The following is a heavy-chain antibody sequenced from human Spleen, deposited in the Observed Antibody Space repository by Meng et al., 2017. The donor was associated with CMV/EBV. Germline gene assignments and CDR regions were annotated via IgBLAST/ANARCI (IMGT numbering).Heavy chain of an antibody. J-gene: IGHJ3*02. Sequence: GESLKISCTASGFTFSRFSMNWVRQAPGKGLEWVAFIRYDGSNKYYADSVKGRFTISRDNSKNTLYLQMNSLRAEDTAVYYCAKGSPDAFDIWGQGTLVTVSS. D-gene: IGHD3-10*01. CDR1: GFTFSRFS. CDR2: IRYDGSNK. V-gene: IGHV3-30*02. CDR3: AKGSPDAFDI.